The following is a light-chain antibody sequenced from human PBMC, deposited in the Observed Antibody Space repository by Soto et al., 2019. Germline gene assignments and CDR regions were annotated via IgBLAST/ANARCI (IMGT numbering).Light chain of an antibody. J-gene: IGKJ1*01. CDR2: KAS. Sequence: DIQMTQSPSTLSASVGDRVTNTCRASQSVSSYLAWYQQKPGKAPKLLIYKASTLESGVPSRFSGSGSGTEFTFTIISLLPDDFATYYCQQYNSNFPAFGQGTKVDIK. CDR3: QQYNSNFPA. CDR1: QSVSSY. V-gene: IGKV1-5*03.